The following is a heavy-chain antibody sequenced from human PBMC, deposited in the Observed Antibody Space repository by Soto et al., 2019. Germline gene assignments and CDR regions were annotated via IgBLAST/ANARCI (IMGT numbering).Heavy chain of an antibody. CDR2: ISGSGGST. CDR1: GFTFSSYA. V-gene: IGHV3-23*01. J-gene: IGHJ4*02. D-gene: IGHD3-22*01. CDR3: ARSMIVVVITDFDY. Sequence: PGGSLRLSCAASGFTFSSYAISWVRQAPGKGLEWVSAISGSGGSTYYADSVKGRFTISRDNSKNTLYLQMNSLRAEDTAVYYCARSMIVVVITDFDYWGQGTLVTVYS.